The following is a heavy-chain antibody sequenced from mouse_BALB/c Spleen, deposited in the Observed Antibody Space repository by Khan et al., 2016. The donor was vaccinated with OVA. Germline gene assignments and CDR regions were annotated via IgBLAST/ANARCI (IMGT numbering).Heavy chain of an antibody. D-gene: IGHD2-14*01. CDR2: INPRSDYT. Sequence: QVQLQQSGAELARPGASVRLSCKASGYTFTSYTMHWVKQRPGQGLEWIGYINPRSDYTNYNQNFKDKATLTADKSSSTAYMQLSSLTSEDSAVYYGERRTTGYTRDYWGKGTSVTVSS. CDR1: GYTFTSYT. J-gene: IGHJ4*01. V-gene: IGHV1-4*01. CDR3: ERRTTGYTRDY.